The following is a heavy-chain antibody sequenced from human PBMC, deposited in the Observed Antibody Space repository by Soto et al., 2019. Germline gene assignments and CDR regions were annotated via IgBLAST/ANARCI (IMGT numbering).Heavy chain of an antibody. CDR3: ARVPALGARYYYGMDG. CDR2: ISAYNGNT. J-gene: IGHJ6*02. Sequence: QVQLVQSGAEVKKPVASVKVSCKASGYTFTSYGISWVRQAPGQGLEWMGWISAYNGNTNYAQKLQGRVTMTTDTSTSTAYMELRSLISDDTAVYYCARVPALGARYYYGMDGWGQGTTVTVSS. CDR1: GYTFTSYG. D-gene: IGHD6-6*01. V-gene: IGHV1-18*04.